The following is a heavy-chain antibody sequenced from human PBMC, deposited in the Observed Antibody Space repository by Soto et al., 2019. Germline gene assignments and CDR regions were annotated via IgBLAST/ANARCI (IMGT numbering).Heavy chain of an antibody. Sequence: QAGGSLRLSCAASGFTFSSYSMNWVRQAPGKGLEWVSYISSSSSTIYYADSVKGRFTISRDNAKNSLCLQMNSLRDEDTAVYYCARNRITMVRGVPVDYGMDVWGQGTTVTVSS. V-gene: IGHV3-48*02. CDR1: GFTFSSYS. CDR2: ISSSSSTI. CDR3: ARNRITMVRGVPVDYGMDV. D-gene: IGHD3-10*01. J-gene: IGHJ6*02.